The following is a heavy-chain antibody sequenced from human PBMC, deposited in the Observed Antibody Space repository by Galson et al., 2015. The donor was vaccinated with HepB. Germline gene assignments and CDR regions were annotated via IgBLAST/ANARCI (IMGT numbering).Heavy chain of an antibody. CDR1: GFTFSDYA. D-gene: IGHD1-1*01. Sequence: SLRLSCAASGFTFSDYAMHWVRQAPGERLEWVAAISHNGYHIHYADSVEGRFTISRDNSRNTLYVQMNNLRVEDSCLYYCARSRPLERRFDSWGQGILVTVSS. CDR3: ARSRPLERRFDS. CDR2: ISHNGYHI. V-gene: IGHV3-30-3*01. J-gene: IGHJ4*02.